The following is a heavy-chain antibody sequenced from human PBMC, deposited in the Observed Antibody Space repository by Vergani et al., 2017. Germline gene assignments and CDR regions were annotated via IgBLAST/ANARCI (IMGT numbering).Heavy chain of an antibody. CDR3: ARPRLGQWLATGAFDI. D-gene: IGHD6-19*01. V-gene: IGHV5-51*01. J-gene: IGHJ3*02. CDR2: IYPGDSDT. CDR1: GYSFTSYW. Sequence: EVQLVQSGAEVKKPGESLKISCKGSGYSFTSYWIGWVRQMPGKGLEWMGIIYPGDSDTRYSPSFQGQVTISADKSISTAYLQWSSLKASDTAMYYCARPRLGQWLATGAFDIWGQGTMVTVSS.